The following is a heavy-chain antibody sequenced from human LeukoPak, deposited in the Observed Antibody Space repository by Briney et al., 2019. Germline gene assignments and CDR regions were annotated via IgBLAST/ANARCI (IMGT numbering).Heavy chain of an antibody. CDR1: GFTFSYYA. J-gene: IGHJ5*02. CDR3: ARDLGQYYDTSDNWFDP. D-gene: IGHD3-22*01. CDR2: VFGLDHRT. Sequence: PGGSLRLSCAASGFTFSYYAMTWVRQAPGKGLEWVSTVFGLDHRTSYADSVKGRFTISRDNSKNTLSLQMNSLRAEDTAVYYCARDLGQYYDTSDNWFDPWGQGTLVTVSS. V-gene: IGHV3-23*01.